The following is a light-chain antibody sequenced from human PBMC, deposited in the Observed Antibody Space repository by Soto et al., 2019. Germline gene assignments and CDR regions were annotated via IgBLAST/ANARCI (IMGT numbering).Light chain of an antibody. J-gene: IGKJ5*01. V-gene: IGKV3-15*01. CDR2: YAS. CDR1: QSVRNN. Sequence: EIMMTQSPATLSVTQGERATLSCRASQSVRNNLAWYQQKPGQAPRLLIYYASTRATGVPARFSGSGSGTEFTLTISSLQSEDSALYYCQQYNNWPPITFGQGTRLEIK. CDR3: QQYNNWPPIT.